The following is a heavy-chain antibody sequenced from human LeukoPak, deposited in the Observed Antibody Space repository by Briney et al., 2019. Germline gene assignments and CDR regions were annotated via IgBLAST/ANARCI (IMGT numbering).Heavy chain of an antibody. CDR1: GGPISSSDYY. CDR2: IYYRGST. Sequence: PSETLSLTCTVSGGPISSSDYYGGWIRQSPGTGLEWIGSIYYRGSTYNNPSLKSRVTISEDTSKNQFSLKLSSVTAADTAVYYCARGYCSGGSCYSYYYYNYMDVWGKGITVTVSS. V-gene: IGHV4-39*01. CDR3: ARGYCSGGSCYSYYYYNYMDV. D-gene: IGHD2-15*01. J-gene: IGHJ6*03.